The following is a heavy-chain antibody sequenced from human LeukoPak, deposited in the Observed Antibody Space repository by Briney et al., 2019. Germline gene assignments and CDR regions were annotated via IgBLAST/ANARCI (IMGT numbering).Heavy chain of an antibody. J-gene: IGHJ6*03. Sequence: ASVKVSCTASGYTFTSYGISWVRQAPGQGLEWMGWISAYNGNTNYAQKLQGRVTMTTDTSTSTAYMELRSLRSDDTAVYYCARGNGSYRFGYYYMDVWGKGTTVTVSS. CDR1: GYTFTSYG. CDR3: ARGNGSYRFGYYYMDV. D-gene: IGHD1-26*01. CDR2: ISAYNGNT. V-gene: IGHV1-18*01.